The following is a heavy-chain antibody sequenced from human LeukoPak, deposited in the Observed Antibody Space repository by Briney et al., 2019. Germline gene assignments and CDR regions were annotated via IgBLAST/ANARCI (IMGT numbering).Heavy chain of an antibody. D-gene: IGHD1-14*01. Sequence: GGSLRLSCAASGFTFSNYNMNWVRQAPGKGLEGVSSISSGSSYKYYTDSVKGRFTISRDNAKNSMYLQMNSLGAEDTAVYYCARVRLNHFDYWGQGTLVTVSS. J-gene: IGHJ4*02. CDR2: ISSGSSYK. V-gene: IGHV3-21*01. CDR1: GFTFSNYN. CDR3: ARVRLNHFDY.